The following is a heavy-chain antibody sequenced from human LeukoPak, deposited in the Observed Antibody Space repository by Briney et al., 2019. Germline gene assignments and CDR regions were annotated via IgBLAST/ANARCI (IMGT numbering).Heavy chain of an antibody. V-gene: IGHV3-23*01. CDR2: ISGSGGST. J-gene: IGHJ4*02. CDR1: GFTFSSYA. Sequence: GGSLRLSCAASGFTFSSYAMSWVRQAPGKGLEWVSAISGSGGSTYYADSVKGRFTISRDNSKNTLYLQMNSLRAEDTAVYYCANSNDFWSGPNYLDYWGQGPLVTVSS. D-gene: IGHD3-3*01. CDR3: ANSNDFWSGPNYLDY.